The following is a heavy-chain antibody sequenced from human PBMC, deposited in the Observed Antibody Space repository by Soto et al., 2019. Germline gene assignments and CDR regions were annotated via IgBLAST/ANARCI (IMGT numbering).Heavy chain of an antibody. V-gene: IGHV4-39*01. CDR1: GGSISSSSYY. CDR2: IYYSGST. J-gene: IGHJ4*02. Sequence: QLQLQESGPGLVKPSETLSLTCTVSGGSISSSSYYWGWIRQPPGKGLEWIGSIYYSGSTYYNPSLKSRVTISVDTSKNQFSLKLSSVTAADTAVYYCARTTSSGSFAVDYWGQGTLVTVSS. D-gene: IGHD1-26*01. CDR3: ARTTSSGSFAVDY.